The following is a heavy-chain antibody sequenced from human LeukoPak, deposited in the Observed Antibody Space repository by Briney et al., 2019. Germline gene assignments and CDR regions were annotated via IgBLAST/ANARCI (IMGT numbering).Heavy chain of an antibody. CDR1: GYTFTSYD. J-gene: IGHJ4*02. Sequence: ASVKVSCKASGYTFTSYDINWVRQATGQGLEWMGWTNPNSGNTGYAQKFQGRVTITRNTSISTAYMELSSLRSEDTAVYYCARVPAATHYTYYFDYWGQGTLVTVSS. CDR2: TNPNSGNT. V-gene: IGHV1-8*03. D-gene: IGHD2-2*01. CDR3: ARVPAATHYTYYFDY.